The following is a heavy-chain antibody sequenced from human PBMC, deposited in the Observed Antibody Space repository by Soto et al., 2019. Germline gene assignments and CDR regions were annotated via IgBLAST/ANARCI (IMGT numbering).Heavy chain of an antibody. V-gene: IGHV1-8*01. J-gene: IGHJ3*02. D-gene: IGHD3-16*02. Sequence: ASVKVSCKASGYTFTSYDINWVRQATGQGLEWMGWMNPNSGNTGYAQKLQGRVTMTRNTSISTAYMELSSLRSEDTAVYYCARPPYDYIWGSYRGDAFAIWGQGTMVTVSS. CDR3: ARPPYDYIWGSYRGDAFAI. CDR2: MNPNSGNT. CDR1: GYTFTSYD.